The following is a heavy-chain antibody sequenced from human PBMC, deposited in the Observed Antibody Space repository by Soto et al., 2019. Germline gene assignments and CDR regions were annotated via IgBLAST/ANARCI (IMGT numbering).Heavy chain of an antibody. CDR2: ISSSGTNI. V-gene: IGHV3-11*04. CDR1: GFTFSDYY. Sequence: QVQLVESGGGLVKPGGSLRLSCAASGFTFSDYYMTCIRQAPGKGLEWVSYISSSGTNIYYADSVKGRVTISRDNAKNSLYLQMNILRAEDTAVYVCDGDVYDAMDGWGQGTTVTVS. D-gene: IGHD2-8*01. J-gene: IGHJ6*02. CDR3: DGDVYDAMDG.